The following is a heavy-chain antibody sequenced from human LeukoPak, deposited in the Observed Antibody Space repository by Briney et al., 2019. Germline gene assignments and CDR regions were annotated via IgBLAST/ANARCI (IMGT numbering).Heavy chain of an antibody. D-gene: IGHD1-26*01. Sequence: PGGSLRLSCAASGFTFSSYSMNWVRQAPGKGLEWVSSISSSSSYIYYADSVKGRFTISRDNAKNSLYLQMNSLRAEDTAVYYCARDRAGIVGATGWFDPWGQGTLAAVSS. J-gene: IGHJ5*02. V-gene: IGHV3-21*01. CDR3: ARDRAGIVGATGWFDP. CDR2: ISSSSSYI. CDR1: GFTFSSYS.